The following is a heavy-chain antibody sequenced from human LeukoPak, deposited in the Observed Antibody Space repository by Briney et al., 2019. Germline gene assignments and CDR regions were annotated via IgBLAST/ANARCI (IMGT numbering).Heavy chain of an antibody. V-gene: IGHV3-33*06. Sequence: PGRSLRLSCAASGFTFSSYGMHWVRQAPGKGLEWVAVIWYDGSNKYYADSVKGRFTTSRDNSKNTLYLQMNSLRAEDTAVYYCAKDYCSGGGCYFFDYWGQGTLVTVSS. D-gene: IGHD2-15*01. J-gene: IGHJ4*02. CDR3: AKDYCSGGGCYFFDY. CDR2: IWYDGSNK. CDR1: GFTFSSYG.